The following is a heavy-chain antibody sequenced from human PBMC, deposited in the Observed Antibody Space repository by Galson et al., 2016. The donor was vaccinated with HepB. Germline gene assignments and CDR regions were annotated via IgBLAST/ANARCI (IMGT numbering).Heavy chain of an antibody. CDR1: GFTFTSYA. V-gene: IGHV3-23*01. Sequence: SLRLSCAASGFTFTSYALSWVRQAPGRGLGWVSTLNGSGRKTYYADSVKGRFTISRDNSKNTLFLQMNSLRVEDTAVYYCAKSFVKKDFWSYYLADAFDIRGQGTTVTVST. CDR3: AKSFVKKDFWSYYLADAFDI. J-gene: IGHJ3*02. CDR2: LNGSGRKT. D-gene: IGHD3-3*01.